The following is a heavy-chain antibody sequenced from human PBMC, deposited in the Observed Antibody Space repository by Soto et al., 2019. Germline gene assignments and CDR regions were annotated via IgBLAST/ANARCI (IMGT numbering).Heavy chain of an antibody. CDR2: VNPSGGST. V-gene: IGHV1-46*01. Sequence: ASVKVSCKASGYIFTAYSMHWVRRAPGQGLEWMGVVNPSGGSTNYAQKFQGRITMTRDTSTSTVYMDLSSLTSEDTAVYYCAREENCSGGICYSEYFQRWGQGTLVTVSS. J-gene: IGHJ1*01. CDR1: GYIFTAYS. CDR3: AREENCSGGICYSEYFQR. D-gene: IGHD2-15*01.